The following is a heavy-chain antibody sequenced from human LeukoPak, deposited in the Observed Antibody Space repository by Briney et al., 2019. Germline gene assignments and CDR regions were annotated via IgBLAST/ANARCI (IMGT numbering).Heavy chain of an antibody. CDR1: GFTFSSYS. Sequence: GGSLRLSCAASGFTFSSYSMNWVRQAPGKGLEWVSSISSSSSYIYYADSVKGRFTISRDNAKNSLYLQMNSLRAEDTAVYYRASEPDYGDYSNDYWGQGTLVTVSS. D-gene: IGHD4-17*01. J-gene: IGHJ4*02. CDR3: ASEPDYGDYSNDY. V-gene: IGHV3-21*01. CDR2: ISSSSSYI.